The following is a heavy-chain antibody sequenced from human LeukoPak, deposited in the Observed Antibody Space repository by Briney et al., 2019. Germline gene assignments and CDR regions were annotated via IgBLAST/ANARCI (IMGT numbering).Heavy chain of an antibody. V-gene: IGHV3-48*01. Sequence: GGSLRLSCAASGFTFSSHSMNWVRQAPGKGLEWVSYISSSSSTIYYADSVKGRFTISRDNAKNSLYLQMNSLRAEDTAVYYCARDYAVDTALDLGYWGQGILVTVSS. CDR3: ARDYAVDTALDLGY. CDR1: GFTFSSHS. J-gene: IGHJ4*02. D-gene: IGHD5-18*01. CDR2: ISSSSSTI.